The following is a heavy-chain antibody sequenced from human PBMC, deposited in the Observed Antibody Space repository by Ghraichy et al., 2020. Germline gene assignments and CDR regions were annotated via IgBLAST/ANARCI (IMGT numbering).Heavy chain of an antibody. D-gene: IGHD1-26*01. CDR2: IKEDGSEK. V-gene: IGHV3-7*01. Sequence: GGSLRLSCAASGFIFSSTWMTWVRQAPGKGLEWVANIKEDGSEKNHVDSVKGRFTISRDNAKNSLFLQMNSLRAEDTAVYYCARDIGANALDMWGQGTMVTVSP. CDR1: GFIFSSTW. J-gene: IGHJ3*02. CDR3: ARDIGANALDM.